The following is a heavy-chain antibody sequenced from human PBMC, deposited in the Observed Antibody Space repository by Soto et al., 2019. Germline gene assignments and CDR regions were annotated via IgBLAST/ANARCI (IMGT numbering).Heavy chain of an antibody. V-gene: IGHV4-34*01. Sequence: PSETLSLTFAVYGGSFSGYYWSWIRQPPGKGLEWIGEINHSGSTNYNPSLKGRVTISVDTSKNQFSLKLSSVTAADTAVYYCARDDFWSGYSRGMDVWGQGTTVTVSS. CDR3: ARDDFWSGYSRGMDV. CDR1: GGSFSGYY. D-gene: IGHD3-3*01. CDR2: INHSGST. J-gene: IGHJ6*02.